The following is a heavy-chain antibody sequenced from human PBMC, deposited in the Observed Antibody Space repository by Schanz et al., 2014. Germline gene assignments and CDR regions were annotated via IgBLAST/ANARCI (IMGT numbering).Heavy chain of an antibody. D-gene: IGHD5-18*01. CDR3: TRGGYSYALSAFDI. CDR2: ISPYNGNT. Sequence: QVQLVQSGAEVKKPGASVKVSCKASGYTFTSYGISWVRQAPGQGLEWMGWISPYNGNTNYAQKLQGRVTMTADTSTSTAYIELRSLRSDDTALYYCTRGGYSYALSAFDIWGQGTMVTVSS. CDR1: GYTFTSYG. J-gene: IGHJ3*02. V-gene: IGHV1-18*01.